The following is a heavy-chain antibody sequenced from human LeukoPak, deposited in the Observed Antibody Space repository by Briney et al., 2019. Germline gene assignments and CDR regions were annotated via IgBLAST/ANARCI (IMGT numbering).Heavy chain of an antibody. CDR3: ANLQQNVY. J-gene: IGHJ4*02. Sequence: QAGGSLRLSCATSGFTFSNYVMSWVRQAPGEGLEWVSAITGSADDTYYADSVKGRFTISRDNSKNTLYLQMNSLRAEDTAVYYCANLQQNVYWGQGTLVTVSS. CDR1: GFTFSNYV. CDR2: ITGSADDT. V-gene: IGHV3-23*01. D-gene: IGHD6-13*01.